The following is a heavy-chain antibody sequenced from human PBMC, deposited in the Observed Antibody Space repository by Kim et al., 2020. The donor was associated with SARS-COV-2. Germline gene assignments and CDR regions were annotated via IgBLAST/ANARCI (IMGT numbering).Heavy chain of an antibody. CDR1: GYTFSRYA. V-gene: IGHV1-18*01. Sequence: ASVKVSCKASGYTFSRYAITWVRQAPGQGLEYMGWISAYTGYTTYAQSLQGRVTMTTDTSTSTAYMELRSLRSGDTAVYYCARMTTYESLRSYLALYYFDSWAQGTLATASS. CDR3: ARMTTYESLRSYLALYYFDS. D-gene: IGHD3-3*01. J-gene: IGHJ4*02. CDR2: ISAYTGYT.